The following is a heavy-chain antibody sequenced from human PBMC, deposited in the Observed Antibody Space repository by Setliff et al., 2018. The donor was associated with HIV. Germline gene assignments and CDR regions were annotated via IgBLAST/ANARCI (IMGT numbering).Heavy chain of an antibody. CDR3: VRGFNL. V-gene: IGHV3-30*07. Sequence: PGGSLRLSCAASGFTFSSYAMHWVRQAPGKGLEWVAVISYDGSNKYYADSVKGRFTISRDNSKNTLYLQMNDLRAEDTAVYYCVRGFNLWGQGTMVTVSS. CDR1: GFTFSSYA. CDR2: ISYDGSNK. J-gene: IGHJ3*01.